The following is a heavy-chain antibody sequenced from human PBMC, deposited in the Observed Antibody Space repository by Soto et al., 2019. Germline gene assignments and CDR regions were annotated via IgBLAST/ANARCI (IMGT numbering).Heavy chain of an antibody. V-gene: IGHV6-1*01. CDR1: GDSVSSNSAA. D-gene: IGHD2-8*01. CDR3: ARVTLVYAPVFDP. J-gene: IGHJ5*02. CDR2: TYYRSKWYN. Sequence: SQTLSLTCAISGDSVSSNSAAWSWIRQSPSRGLEWLGRTYYRSKWYNDYAVSVKSRITINPDTSKNQFSLQLNSVTPEDTAVYYCARVTLVYAPVFDPWGQGTLVTVSS.